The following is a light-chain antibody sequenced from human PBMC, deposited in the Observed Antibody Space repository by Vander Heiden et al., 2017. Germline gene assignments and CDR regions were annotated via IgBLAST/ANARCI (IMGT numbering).Light chain of an antibody. CDR3: QQLNSYPIT. V-gene: IGKV1-9*01. J-gene: IGKJ5*01. Sequence: DIQLTQSPSFLSASVGDRVTITCRASQGISSYLAWYQQKPGKAPKLLIYAASTLQSGVPSRFSGSGSGTEFTLTISILHPEDFATYYCQQLNSYPITFGPGTRLEIK. CDR2: AAS. CDR1: QGISSY.